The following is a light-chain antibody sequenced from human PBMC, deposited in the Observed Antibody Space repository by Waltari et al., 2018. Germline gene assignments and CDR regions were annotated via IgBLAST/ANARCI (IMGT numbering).Light chain of an antibody. CDR2: AFS. CDR3: SSYAGSSKGV. Sequence: QSALTQPASVSGSPGQSITISCTGTSSDVGNYKRVSWYQQHPGKAPKRMIYAFSKRSSGVSDRFSGSKSGDMASLTISGLQPEDEAEYFCSSYAGSSKGVFGGGTKVTVL. V-gene: IGLV2-23*02. J-gene: IGLJ2*01. CDR1: SSDVGNYKR.